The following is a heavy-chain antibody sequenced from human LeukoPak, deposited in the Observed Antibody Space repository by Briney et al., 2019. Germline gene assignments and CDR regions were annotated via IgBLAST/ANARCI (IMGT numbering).Heavy chain of an antibody. CDR1: GFTFSDYY. V-gene: IGHV3-11*04. Sequence: PGGSLRLSCAASGFTFSDYYMSWIRQAPGKGLEWVSYISSSGGTIYYADSVKGRFTISRDNAKNSLYLQMNSLRAEDTAVYYCADYSSSSLGAFDIWGQGTMVTVSS. D-gene: IGHD6-6*01. J-gene: IGHJ3*02. CDR3: ADYSSSSLGAFDI. CDR2: ISSSGGTI.